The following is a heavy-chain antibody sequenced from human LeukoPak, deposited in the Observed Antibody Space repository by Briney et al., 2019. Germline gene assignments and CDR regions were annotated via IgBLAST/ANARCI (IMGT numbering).Heavy chain of an antibody. CDR1: GYTFTSYD. J-gene: IGHJ4*02. D-gene: IGHD1-26*01. Sequence: GASVKVSYKVSGYTFTSYDINWVRQATGQGLEWMGWMNPNSGNTGYAQKFQGRVTITRNTSISTAYMELSSLRSEDTAVYYCARAHSGSYFDFDYWGQGTLVTVSS. CDR3: ARAHSGSYFDFDY. CDR2: MNPNSGNT. V-gene: IGHV1-8*03.